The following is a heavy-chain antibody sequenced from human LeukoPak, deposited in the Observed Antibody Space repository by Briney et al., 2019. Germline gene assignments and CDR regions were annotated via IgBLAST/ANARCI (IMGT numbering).Heavy chain of an antibody. D-gene: IGHD6-19*01. CDR1: GYTFTGYY. CDR3: ARDQRRSSGWYPAFDY. CDR2: INPNSGGT. J-gene: IGHJ4*02. Sequence: ASVKVSCKASGYTFTGYYMHWVRQAPGRGLEWMGWINPNSGGTNYAQKFQGRVTMTRDTSISTAYMELSRLRSDDTAVYYCARDQRRSSGWYPAFDYWGQGTLVTVSS. V-gene: IGHV1-2*02.